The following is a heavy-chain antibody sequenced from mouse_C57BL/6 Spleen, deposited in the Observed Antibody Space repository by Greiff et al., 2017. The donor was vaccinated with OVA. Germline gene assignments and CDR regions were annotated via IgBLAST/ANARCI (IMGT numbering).Heavy chain of an antibody. J-gene: IGHJ1*03. CDR3: AREGVTTVVDDWYFDV. CDR1: GYTFTSYW. CDR2: IDPNSGGT. D-gene: IGHD1-1*01. Sequence: VQLQQPGAELVKPGASVKLSCKASGYTFTSYWMHWVKQRPGRGLEWIGRIDPNSGGTKYNEKFKSKATLTVDKPSSTAYMQLSSLTSEDSAVYYCAREGVTTVVDDWYFDVWGTGTTVTVSS. V-gene: IGHV1-72*01.